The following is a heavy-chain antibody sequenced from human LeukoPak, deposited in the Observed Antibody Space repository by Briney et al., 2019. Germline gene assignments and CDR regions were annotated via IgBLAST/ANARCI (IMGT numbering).Heavy chain of an antibody. CDR3: ARDSFPAYYYDSSGYREPFDY. Sequence: ASVKVSCKASGYTFTSYAMHWVRQAPGQRLEWIGWINAGNGNTKYSQKFQGRVTITRDTSASTAYMELSSLRSEDTAVYYCARDSFPAYYYDSSGYREPFDYWGQGTLVTVSS. D-gene: IGHD3-22*01. J-gene: IGHJ4*02. CDR2: INAGNGNT. CDR1: GYTFTSYA. V-gene: IGHV1-3*01.